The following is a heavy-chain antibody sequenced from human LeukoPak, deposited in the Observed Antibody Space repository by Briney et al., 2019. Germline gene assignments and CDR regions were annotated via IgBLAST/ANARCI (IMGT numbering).Heavy chain of an antibody. CDR3: ANGAAAGTPTIGDY. J-gene: IGHJ4*02. CDR1: GFTFSNYG. CDR2: ISGSGENT. Sequence: GGSLRLSCAASGFTFSNYGMSWVRQAPGKGLEWVSVISGSGENTYYADSVKGRFTISRDNFKNTLYLQMNSLRAEDTAVYYCANGAAAGTPTIGDYWGQGTLVTVSS. V-gene: IGHV3-23*01. D-gene: IGHD6-13*01.